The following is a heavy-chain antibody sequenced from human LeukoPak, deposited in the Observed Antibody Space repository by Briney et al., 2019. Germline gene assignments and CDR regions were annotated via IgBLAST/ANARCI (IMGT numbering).Heavy chain of an antibody. D-gene: IGHD2-8*01. CDR1: GGSISSYY. Sequence: PSETLSLTCTVSGGSISSYYWSWIRQPPGKGLEWIGYIYYSGSTYYNPSLKSRVTISVDTSKNQFSLKLSSVTAADTAVYYCARQPFVGYCTNGVCYHFDYWGQGTLVTVSS. CDR2: IYYSGST. V-gene: IGHV4-59*06. CDR3: ARQPFVGYCTNGVCYHFDY. J-gene: IGHJ4*02.